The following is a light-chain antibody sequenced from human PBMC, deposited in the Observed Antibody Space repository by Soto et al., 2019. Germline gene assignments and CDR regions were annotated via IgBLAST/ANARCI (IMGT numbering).Light chain of an antibody. V-gene: IGKV3-11*01. J-gene: IGKJ5*01. Sequence: EVVLTQSPATLSLSPGEGATLSCRASQSIGNYLAWYQQKPGQAPRLLIYATSNRATGIPARFSGSGSGTDFTLTISSLEPEDFAVYFCQQYAGSPSFGQGTRVDMK. CDR1: QSIGNY. CDR3: QQYAGSPS. CDR2: ATS.